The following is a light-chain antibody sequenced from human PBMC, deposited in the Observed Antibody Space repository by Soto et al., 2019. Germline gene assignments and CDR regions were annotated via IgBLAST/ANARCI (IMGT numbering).Light chain of an antibody. CDR2: DVS. J-gene: IGLJ1*01. CDR1: SSDVGGYNY. V-gene: IGLV2-14*01. CDR3: SSYTSSSRV. Sequence: ALTQPASVSGSPGQSITISCTGTSSDVGGYNYVSWYQQHPGKAPKLMIYDVSNRPSGVSNRFSGSKSGNTASLTISGLQAEDEADYYCSSYTSSSRVFGTGTKVTVL.